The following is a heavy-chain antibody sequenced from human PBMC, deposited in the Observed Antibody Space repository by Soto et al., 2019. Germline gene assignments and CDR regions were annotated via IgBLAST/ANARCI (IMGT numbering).Heavy chain of an antibody. CDR3: AREMYTTRGSPFDY. J-gene: IGHJ4*02. D-gene: IGHD3-16*01. Sequence: ASVKVSCKASGYPFTSYYVHWVRQAPGQGLEWMGVINPSSGSTSYAQKFQGRVTMTRDTSTSTVYMEVSSLRSEDTAVYYCAREMYTTRGSPFDYWGQRTLVT. V-gene: IGHV1-46*01. CDR2: INPSSGST. CDR1: GYPFTSYY.